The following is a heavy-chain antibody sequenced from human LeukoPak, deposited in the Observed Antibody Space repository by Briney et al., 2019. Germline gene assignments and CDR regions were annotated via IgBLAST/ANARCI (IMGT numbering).Heavy chain of an antibody. CDR3: ASPGYSSGWYWFDP. D-gene: IGHD6-19*01. J-gene: IGHJ5*02. CDR1: GGSSTNYF. Sequence: LETLSLTCVLYGGSSTNYFWSWLRQPPGKGLEWVGEINHSGSTNYNPSLKSRVTISVDTSKNQFSLKLSSVTAADTAVYYCASPGYSSGWYWFDPWGQGTLVTVSS. CDR2: INHSGST. V-gene: IGHV4-34*01.